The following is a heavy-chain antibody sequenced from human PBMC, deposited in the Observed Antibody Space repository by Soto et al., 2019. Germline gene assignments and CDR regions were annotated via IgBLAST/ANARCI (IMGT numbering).Heavy chain of an antibody. CDR1: GFTFSSYG. V-gene: IGHV3-33*01. CDR2: IWYDGSNK. Sequence: GGSLRLSCAASGFTFSSYGMHWVRQAPGKGLEWVAVIWYDGSNKYYADSVKGRFTISRDNSKNTLYLQMNSLRAEDTAVYYCARVECSGGSCYSIDHWGQGTLVTVSS. J-gene: IGHJ4*02. CDR3: ARVECSGGSCYSIDH. D-gene: IGHD2-15*01.